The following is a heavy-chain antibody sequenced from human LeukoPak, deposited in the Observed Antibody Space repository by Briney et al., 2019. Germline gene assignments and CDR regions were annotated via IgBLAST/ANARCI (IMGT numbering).Heavy chain of an antibody. D-gene: IGHD2-15*01. Sequence: PGGSLRLSCAASGFTVSSNYMNWVRQAPGKGLEWVSAISGSGSTTYYADSVKGRFTISRDNSKNTLFLQMNSLTAEDTAIYSCARPRLEYCSGGSCFDAFDIWGQGTMVTVSS. CDR3: ARPRLEYCSGGSCFDAFDI. CDR2: ISGSGSTT. CDR1: GFTVSSNY. J-gene: IGHJ3*02. V-gene: IGHV3-23*01.